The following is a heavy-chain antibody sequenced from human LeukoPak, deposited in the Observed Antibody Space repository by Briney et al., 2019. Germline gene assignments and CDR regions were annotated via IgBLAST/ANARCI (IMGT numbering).Heavy chain of an antibody. CDR1: GGTFSSYA. Sequence: ASVKVSCKASGGTFSSYAISWVRQAPGQGLEWMGRIIPIFGIANYAQKFQGRVTITADKSTSTAHMELSSLRSEDTAVYYCASDLGYCSGGSCYAPGDWGQGTLVTVSS. D-gene: IGHD2-15*01. V-gene: IGHV1-69*04. J-gene: IGHJ4*02. CDR2: IIPIFGIA. CDR3: ASDLGYCSGGSCYAPGD.